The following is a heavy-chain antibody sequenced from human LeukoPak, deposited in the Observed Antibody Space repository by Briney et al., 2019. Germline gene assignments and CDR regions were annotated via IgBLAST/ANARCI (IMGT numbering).Heavy chain of an antibody. CDR2: ISGDGGDI. V-gene: IGHV3-11*01. D-gene: IGHD1-26*01. Sequence: GGSLRLSCATSGFTFSDYYMSWIRQAPGKGLEWLSYISGDGGDINYADSVEGRFTVSRDNAKNALYLQMNSLRAEDTAVYYCAKSDRVGATHYFDYWGQGTLVTVSS. CDR3: AKSDRVGATHYFDY. CDR1: GFTFSDYY. J-gene: IGHJ4*02.